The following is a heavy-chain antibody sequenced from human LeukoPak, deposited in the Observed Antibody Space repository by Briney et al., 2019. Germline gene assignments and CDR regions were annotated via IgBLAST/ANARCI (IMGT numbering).Heavy chain of an antibody. V-gene: IGHV4-59*12. CDR1: GSSISSYY. CDR2: IYYSGST. D-gene: IGHD6-19*01. CDR3: ARAKWLVRNWFDP. J-gene: IGHJ5*02. Sequence: PSETLSLTCTVSGSSISSYYWSWIRQPPGKGLEWIGYIYYSGSTNYNPSLKSRVTISVDTSKNQFSLKLSSVTAADTAVYYCARAKWLVRNWFDPWGQGTLVTVSS.